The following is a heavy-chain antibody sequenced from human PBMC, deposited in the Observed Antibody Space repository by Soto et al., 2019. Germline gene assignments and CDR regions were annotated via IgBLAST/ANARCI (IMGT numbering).Heavy chain of an antibody. Sequence: KVSCKASGYTFTSYGIHWVRQAPGQRLEWMGWINAANGDTKYSPKFQGRVTITRDTSASTAYMELSSLRSEDTAVYYCVRRHVSATGIDWFDPWGQGTLVTVSS. D-gene: IGHD6-13*01. J-gene: IGHJ5*02. V-gene: IGHV1-3*01. CDR3: VRRHVSATGIDWFDP. CDR2: INAANGDT. CDR1: GYTFTSYG.